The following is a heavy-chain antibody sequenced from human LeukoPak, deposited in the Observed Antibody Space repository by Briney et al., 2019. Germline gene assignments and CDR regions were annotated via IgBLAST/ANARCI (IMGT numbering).Heavy chain of an antibody. V-gene: IGHV1-8*01. CDR1: GYTFTSYD. Sequence: ASVKVSCKASGYTFTSYDINWVRQATGQGLEWMGWMNPNSGNTGYAQKFQGRVTTTRNTSISTAYMELSSLRSEDTAVYYCARGSSSSWYRSSDWFDPWGQGTLVTVSS. J-gene: IGHJ5*02. D-gene: IGHD6-13*01. CDR3: ARGSSSSWYRSSDWFDP. CDR2: MNPNSGNT.